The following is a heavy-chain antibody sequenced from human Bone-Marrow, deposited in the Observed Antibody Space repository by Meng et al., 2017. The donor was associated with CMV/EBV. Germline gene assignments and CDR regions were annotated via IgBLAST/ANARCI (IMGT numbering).Heavy chain of an antibody. CDR1: GYTFTSYE. D-gene: IGHD7-27*01. V-gene: IGHV1-8*01. Sequence: ASVKVSCKPSGYTFTSYEINWVRQATGQGLEWMGWMNPNIGNTGYAQKFQGRVTMTRNNSISTAYMELSSLRSEDTAIYYCARGNWGDYWGQGTLVTVSS. J-gene: IGHJ4*02. CDR2: MNPNIGNT. CDR3: ARGNWGDY.